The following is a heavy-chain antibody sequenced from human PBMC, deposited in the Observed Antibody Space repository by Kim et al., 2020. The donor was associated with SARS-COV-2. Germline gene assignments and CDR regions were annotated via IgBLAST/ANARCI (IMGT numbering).Heavy chain of an antibody. D-gene: IGHD6-6*01. CDR1: GYSFTSYW. V-gene: IGHV5-10-1*01. CDR3: ARQVAARSHYYYGMDV. J-gene: IGHJ6*02. CDR2: IDPSDSYT. Sequence: GESLKISCKGSGYSFTSYWISWVRQMPGKGLEWMGRIDPSDSYTNYSPSFQGHVTISADKSISTAYLQWSSLKASDTAMYYCARQVAARSHYYYGMDVWGQGTTVTVSS.